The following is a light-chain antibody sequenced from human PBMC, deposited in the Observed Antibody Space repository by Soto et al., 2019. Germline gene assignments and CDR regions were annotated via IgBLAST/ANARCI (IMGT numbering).Light chain of an antibody. CDR3: QSYDGSNPAWV. CDR2: ENN. Sequence: NFMLTQPHSVSESPGKTVTISCTRSSGSIASNSVHWYQQRPGSSPTTVIYENNQRPSGVPDRFSGSIDSSSNSASLTISGLQTEDEADYYCQSYDGSNPAWVFGGGTKLTVL. J-gene: IGLJ3*02. V-gene: IGLV6-57*01. CDR1: SGSIASNS.